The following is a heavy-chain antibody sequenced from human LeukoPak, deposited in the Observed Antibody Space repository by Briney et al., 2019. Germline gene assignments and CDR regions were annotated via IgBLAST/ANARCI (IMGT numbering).Heavy chain of an antibody. CDR1: GGSISSSSYY. Sequence: SETLSLTCTVSGGSISSSSYYWGWIRQPPGKGLEWIGSIYYSGSTYYNPSLKSRVTISVDTSKNQFSLKLSSVTAADTAVYYCARGITVLFDYWGQGTLVTVSS. D-gene: IGHD1-14*01. CDR2: IYYSGST. V-gene: IGHV4-39*07. J-gene: IGHJ4*02. CDR3: ARGITVLFDY.